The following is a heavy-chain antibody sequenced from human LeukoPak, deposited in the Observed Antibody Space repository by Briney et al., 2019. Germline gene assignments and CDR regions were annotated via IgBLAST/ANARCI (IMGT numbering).Heavy chain of an antibody. J-gene: IGHJ4*02. CDR2: INSDGSST. CDR3: ARGGQQLFVRYSSGWPSDY. Sequence: GGSLRLSCAASGFTVSSNYMSWVRQAPGKGLEWVSRINSDGSSTSYADSVKGRFTISRDNAKNTLYLQMNSLRAEDTAVYYCARGGQQLFVRYSSGWPSDYWGQGTLVTVSS. CDR1: GFTVSSNY. D-gene: IGHD6-19*01. V-gene: IGHV3-74*01.